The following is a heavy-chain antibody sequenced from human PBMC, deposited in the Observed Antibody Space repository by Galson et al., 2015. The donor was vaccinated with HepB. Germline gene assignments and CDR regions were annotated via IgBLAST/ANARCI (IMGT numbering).Heavy chain of an antibody. CDR1: GYTFTSYG. Sequence: SVKVSCKASGYTFTSYGISWVRQAPGQGLEWMGWISAYNGNTNYAQKLQGRVTMTTDTSTSTAYMELRSLRSDDTAVYYCARDRGYGSGSYYPGWFDPWGQGTLVTVSS. CDR2: ISAYNGNT. D-gene: IGHD3-10*01. CDR3: ARDRGYGSGSYYPGWFDP. V-gene: IGHV1-18*01. J-gene: IGHJ5*02.